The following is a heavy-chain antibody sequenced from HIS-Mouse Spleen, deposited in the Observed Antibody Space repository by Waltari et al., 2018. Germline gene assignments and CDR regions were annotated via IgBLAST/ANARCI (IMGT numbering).Heavy chain of an antibody. CDR1: GGSISSYY. V-gene: IGHV4-59*01. Sequence: QVQLQESGPGLVKPSETLSLTCTVSGGSISSYYWSWIRQPPGKGLEWIGYIYYSGSTNYNPSLKSRVTISVDTSKNQFSLKLSSVTAADTAVYYCARGREDGYYFDYWGQGTLVTVSS. J-gene: IGHJ4*02. D-gene: IGHD1-26*01. CDR3: ARGREDGYYFDY. CDR2: IYYSGST.